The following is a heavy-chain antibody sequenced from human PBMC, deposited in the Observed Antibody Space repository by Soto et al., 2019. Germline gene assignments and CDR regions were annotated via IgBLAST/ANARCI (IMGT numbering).Heavy chain of an antibody. CDR2: IYHSGCT. Sequence: QLQLQESGSGLVKPSQTLSLTCAVSGGSISIGGYSLSWIRQPPGKGLEWIGYIYHSGCTYYNPSLKSRVTIAVDRSKKQFSLKLSSVTAADTAVYYCASGQQLVRNYWGQGTLVTVSS. D-gene: IGHD6-13*01. CDR3: ASGQQLVRNY. J-gene: IGHJ4*02. V-gene: IGHV4-30-2*01. CDR1: GGSISIGGYS.